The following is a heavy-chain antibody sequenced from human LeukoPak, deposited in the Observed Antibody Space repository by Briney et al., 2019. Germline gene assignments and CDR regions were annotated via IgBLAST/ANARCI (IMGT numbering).Heavy chain of an antibody. CDR2: VNPNSGGT. CDR3: AVWSGYHDFWSGPFDF. CDR1: GYTFTGHY. V-gene: IGHV1-2*02. Sequence: ASLKVSCKPSGYTFTGHYIHWVRQAPGEGLEWMGWVNPNSGGTNYAQKFQGRVTMTRDTSVSTAYMELRSLTSDDTAVYYCAVWSGYHDFWSGPFDFWGQGTRVSVSS. D-gene: IGHD3-3*01. J-gene: IGHJ4*02.